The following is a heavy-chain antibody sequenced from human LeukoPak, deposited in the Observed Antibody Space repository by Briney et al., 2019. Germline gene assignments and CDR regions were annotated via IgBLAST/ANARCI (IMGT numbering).Heavy chain of an antibody. CDR3: ARVKKVEAWFGELLDRADNWFDP. V-gene: IGHV1-2*02. CDR1: GYTFTGHY. CDR2: INPNSGGT. D-gene: IGHD3-10*01. Sequence: GASVKVSCKASGYTFTGHYMHWVRQAPGQGLEWMGWINPNSGGTNYAQKFQGRVTMTRDTSISTAYMELSRLRSDDTAVYYCARVKKVEAWFGELLDRADNWFDPWGQGTLVTVSS. J-gene: IGHJ5*02.